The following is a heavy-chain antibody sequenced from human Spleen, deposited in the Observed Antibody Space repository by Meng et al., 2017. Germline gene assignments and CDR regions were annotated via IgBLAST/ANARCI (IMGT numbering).Heavy chain of an antibody. J-gene: IGHJ5*02. CDR2: IIPILSIA. Sequence: SVKVSCKASGGTFSSYTISWVRQAPGQGLEWMGRIIPILSIANYAQKFQGRVTITADKSTSTAYMELSSLRSEDTAVYYCARDVARASSNWFDPWGQGTLVTVSS. CDR3: ARDVARASSNWFDP. D-gene: IGHD2-15*01. CDR1: GGTFSSYT. V-gene: IGHV1-69*04.